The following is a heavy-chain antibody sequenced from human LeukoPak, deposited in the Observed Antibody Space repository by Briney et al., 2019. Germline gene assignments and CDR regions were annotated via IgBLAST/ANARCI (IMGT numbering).Heavy chain of an antibody. CDR2: IYYSGST. CDR1: GDSISSYY. J-gene: IGHJ4*02. CDR3: ARCIAAAGNLEN. Sequence: PSETLSLTCIVSGDSISSYYWSWIRQPPGKGLQWIGYIYYSGSTNYNPSLKSRVTISVDTSKNQFSLKLSSVTAADTAVYYCARCIAAAGNLENWGQGTLVTVSS. D-gene: IGHD6-13*01. V-gene: IGHV4-59*01.